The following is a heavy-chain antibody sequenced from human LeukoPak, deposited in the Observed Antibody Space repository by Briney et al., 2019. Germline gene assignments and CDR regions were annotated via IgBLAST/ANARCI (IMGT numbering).Heavy chain of an antibody. CDR1: GFTFSSYG. J-gene: IGHJ6*02. V-gene: IGHV3-33*01. CDR2: IWYDGSNK. CDR3: ARDMSERGPYYYYGMDV. D-gene: IGHD3-10*02. Sequence: GGSLRLSCAASGFTFSSYGMHWVRQAPGKGLEWVAVIWYDGSNKYYADSVKGRFTISRDNSKNTLYLQMNSLRAEDTAVYYCARDMSERGPYYYYGMDVWGQGTTVTVSS.